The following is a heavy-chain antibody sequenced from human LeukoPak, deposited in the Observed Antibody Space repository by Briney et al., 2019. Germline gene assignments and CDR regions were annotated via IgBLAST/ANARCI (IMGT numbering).Heavy chain of an antibody. D-gene: IGHD3-22*01. Sequence: GGSLRLSCAASGFTFSSYAMHWVRQAPGKGLEWVAVISYYGSNKYYADSVKGRFTISRDNSKNTLYLQMNSLRAEDTAVYYCAREIPYYDSSGYSWGQGTLVTVSS. J-gene: IGHJ4*02. CDR2: ISYYGSNK. CDR1: GFTFSSYA. CDR3: AREIPYYDSSGYS. V-gene: IGHV3-30*01.